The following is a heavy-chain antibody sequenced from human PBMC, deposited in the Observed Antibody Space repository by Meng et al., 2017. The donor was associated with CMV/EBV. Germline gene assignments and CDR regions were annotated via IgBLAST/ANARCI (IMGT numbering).Heavy chain of an antibody. Sequence: ASVKVSCKVSGYTLTELFMHWVRQAPGKGLEWMGGFDPEDGETINGQKFQGRVTMTEDTSTDTAYMELSSLRSEDTAVYCCATLYYYDSSPPGETNDAFDIWGQGTMVTVSS. CDR3: ATLYYYDSSPPGETNDAFDI. CDR2: FDPEDGET. V-gene: IGHV1-24*01. D-gene: IGHD3-22*01. CDR1: GYTLTELF. J-gene: IGHJ3*02.